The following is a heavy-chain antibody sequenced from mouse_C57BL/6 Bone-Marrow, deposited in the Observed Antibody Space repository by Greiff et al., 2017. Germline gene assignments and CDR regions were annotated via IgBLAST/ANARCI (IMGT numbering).Heavy chain of an antibody. CDR1: GVDFSRYW. CDR2: INPDSSTI. V-gene: IGHV4-1*01. Sequence: AAGGVDFSRYWMSWVRRAPGKGLEWIGEINPDSSTINYAPSLKDKFIISRDNAKNTLYLQMSKVRSEDTALYYCATGGLRYFDYWGQGTTLTVSS. J-gene: IGHJ2*01. CDR3: ATGGLRYFDY. D-gene: IGHD2-4*01.